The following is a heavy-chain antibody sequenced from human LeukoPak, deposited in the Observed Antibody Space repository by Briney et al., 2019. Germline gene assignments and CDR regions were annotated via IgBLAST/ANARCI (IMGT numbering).Heavy chain of an antibody. CDR3: ARDQSYDILTGYIDGFDI. V-gene: IGHV4-61*02. Sequence: PSQTLSLTCTVSGDSISSGDYYWSWIRQPAGKGLEWIGRIYTSGSTNYNPSLKSRFTMSVDTSKNQLSLKLNSVTAADTAVYYCARDQSYDILTGYIDGFDIWGQGTMVTVSS. CDR2: IYTSGST. J-gene: IGHJ3*02. D-gene: IGHD3-9*01. CDR1: GDSISSGDYY.